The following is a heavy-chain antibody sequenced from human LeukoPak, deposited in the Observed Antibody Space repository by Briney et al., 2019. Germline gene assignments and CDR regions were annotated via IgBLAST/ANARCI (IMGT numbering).Heavy chain of an antibody. Sequence: GASVKVSCKASGYTFTGYYMHWVRQAPGQGLEWMGWINPNSGGTNYAQKFQGRVTMTRDTSISTAYMELSRLRSDDTAVYYCAGLLTPKTYYYYYYMDVWGKGTTVTVSS. CDR1: GYTFTGYY. D-gene: IGHD2-15*01. CDR2: INPNSGGT. CDR3: AGLLTPKTYYYYYYMDV. J-gene: IGHJ6*03. V-gene: IGHV1-2*02.